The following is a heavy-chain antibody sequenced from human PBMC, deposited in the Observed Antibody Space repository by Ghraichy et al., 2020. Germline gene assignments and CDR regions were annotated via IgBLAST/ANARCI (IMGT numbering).Heavy chain of an antibody. Sequence: SETLSLTCTVSGGSISSNTYSWGWIRQPPGKGLEWIGTFYHSGSTFYNPSLQSRVTLSVDTSNNKFSLDLTSVTAADTAVYYCARQYVRPATTDNWFDPWGQGTLVTVSS. D-gene: IGHD1-26*01. CDR1: GGSISSNTYS. V-gene: IGHV4-39*01. J-gene: IGHJ5*02. CDR2: FYHSGST. CDR3: ARQYVRPATTDNWFDP.